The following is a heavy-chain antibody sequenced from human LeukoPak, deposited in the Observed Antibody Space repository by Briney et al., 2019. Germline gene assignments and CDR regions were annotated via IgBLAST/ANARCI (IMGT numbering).Heavy chain of an antibody. D-gene: IGHD2-15*01. V-gene: IGHV1-2*02. CDR2: INPNSGGT. J-gene: IGHJ5*02. CDR3: ARVDPHCSGGSCSETRFDP. CDR1: GYTFTGYY. Sequence: ASVKVPCKASGYTFTGYYMHWVRQAPGQGLEWMGWINPNSGGTNCAQKFQGRVTMTRDTSISTAYMELSRLRSDDTAVYYCARVDPHCSGGSCSETRFDPWGQGTLVTVSS.